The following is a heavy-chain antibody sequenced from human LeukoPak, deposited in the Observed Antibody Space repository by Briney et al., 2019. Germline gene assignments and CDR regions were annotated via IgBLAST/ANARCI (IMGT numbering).Heavy chain of an antibody. V-gene: IGHV3-30-3*01. CDR1: GFTFSSYA. J-gene: IGHJ4*02. D-gene: IGHD6-19*01. CDR3: ARAGRPEGGWTPSFDY. Sequence: GGSLRLSCAASGFTFSSYAMHWVRQAPGKGLEWVAVISYDGSNKYYADSVKGRFTISRDNSKNTLYLQMNSLRAEDTAVYYCARAGRPEGGWTPSFDYWGQGTLVTVSS. CDR2: ISYDGSNK.